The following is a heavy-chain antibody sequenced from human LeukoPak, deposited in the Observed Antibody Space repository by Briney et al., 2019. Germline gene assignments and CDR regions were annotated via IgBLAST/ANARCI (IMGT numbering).Heavy chain of an antibody. CDR1: GFTFSFYN. CDR3: ARDLLDY. J-gene: IGHJ4*02. V-gene: IGHV3-48*02. CDR2: ISRDSITT. Sequence: PGGSLRLSCAASGFTFSFYNMNWVRQAPGKGLEWVSYISRDSITTYYADSVKGRFTISRDNAKNSLYLQMNSLRDEDTAVYFCARDLLDYWGQGTLVTVSS.